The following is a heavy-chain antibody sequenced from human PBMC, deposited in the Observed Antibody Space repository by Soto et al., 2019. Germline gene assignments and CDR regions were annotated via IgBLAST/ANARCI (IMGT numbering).Heavy chain of an antibody. CDR3: AREYTAWPLAYGLDV. D-gene: IGHD2-2*02. CDR2: ISSRSDI. CDR1: GFTFSSYG. V-gene: IGHV3-21*01. Sequence: GGSLRLSCAASGFTFSSYGINWVRQAPGKGLEWVSSISSRSDIYYADSVKGRFTISGDNAKNSVSLQMNSLRAEDTAVYYCAREYTAWPLAYGLDVWGQGTTVTVSS. J-gene: IGHJ6*02.